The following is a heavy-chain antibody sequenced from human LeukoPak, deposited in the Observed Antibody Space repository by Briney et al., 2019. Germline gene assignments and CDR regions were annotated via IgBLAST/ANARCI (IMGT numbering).Heavy chain of an antibody. Sequence: SETLSLTCAVYGGSFSGYYWSWIRQPPGKGLEWIGEINHSGSTNYNPSLKSRVTISVDTSKNQFSLKLSSVTAADTAVYYCARGTPGVATASDYWGQGTLVTVSS. CDR3: ARGTPGVATASDY. D-gene: IGHD5-12*01. J-gene: IGHJ4*02. CDR2: INHSGST. CDR1: GGSFSGYY. V-gene: IGHV4-34*01.